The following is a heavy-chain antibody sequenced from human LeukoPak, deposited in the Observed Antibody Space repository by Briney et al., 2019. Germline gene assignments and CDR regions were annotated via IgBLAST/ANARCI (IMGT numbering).Heavy chain of an antibody. V-gene: IGHV4-31*03. Sequence: PSETLSLTCTVSGGSISSGGYYWSWIRQHPGKGLEWIGYIYYSGSTYYNPSLKSRVTISVDTSKNQFSLKLSSVTAADTAVYYCARRIGLEMATIWAFDIWGQGTMVTVSS. CDR2: IYYSGST. J-gene: IGHJ3*02. CDR1: GGSISSGGYY. D-gene: IGHD5-12*01. CDR3: ARRIGLEMATIWAFDI.